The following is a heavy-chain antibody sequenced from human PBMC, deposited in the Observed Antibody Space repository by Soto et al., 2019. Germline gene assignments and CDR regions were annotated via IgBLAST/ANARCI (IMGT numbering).Heavy chain of an antibody. CDR3: ARDWRRITIFSWPVPNY. V-gene: IGHV1-3*01. J-gene: IGHJ4*02. D-gene: IGHD3-9*01. CDR1: GYTFTSYA. Sequence: ASVKVSCEASGYTFTSYAMHWVRQAPGQRLEWMGWINAGNGNTKYSQKFQGRVTITRDTSASTAYMELSSLRSEDTAVYYCARDWRRITIFSWPVPNYWGQGTLVTAPQ. CDR2: INAGNGNT.